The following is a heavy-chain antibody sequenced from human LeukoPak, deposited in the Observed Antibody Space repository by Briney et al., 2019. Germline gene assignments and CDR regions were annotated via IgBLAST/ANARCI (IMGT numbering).Heavy chain of an antibody. CDR2: IYTSGST. V-gene: IGHV4-4*07. CDR3: ARDGRYSSSWEMTDY. Sequence: SETLSLTCTVSGGSISSYYWSWIRQPAGKGLEWIGRIYTSGSTNYNPSLKSRVTMSVDTSKGQFSLKLSSVTAADTAVYYCARDGRYSSSWEMTDYWGQGTLVTVSS. CDR1: GGSISSYY. D-gene: IGHD6-13*01. J-gene: IGHJ4*02.